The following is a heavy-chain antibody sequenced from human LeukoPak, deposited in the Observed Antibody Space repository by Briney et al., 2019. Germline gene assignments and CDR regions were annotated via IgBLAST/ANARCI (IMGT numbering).Heavy chain of an antibody. CDR1: GFTFSSYA. V-gene: IGHV3-30*04. CDR2: ISYDGSNK. D-gene: IGHD3-22*01. CDR3: ARDYYDSSGYYYVWDY. Sequence: GRSLRLSCAASGFTFSSYAMHWVRQAPGKGLEWVAVISYDGSNKYYADSVKGRFTISRDNSKNTLYLQMNSLRAEDTAVYYCARDYYDSSGYYYVWDYWGQGTLVTVSS. J-gene: IGHJ4*02.